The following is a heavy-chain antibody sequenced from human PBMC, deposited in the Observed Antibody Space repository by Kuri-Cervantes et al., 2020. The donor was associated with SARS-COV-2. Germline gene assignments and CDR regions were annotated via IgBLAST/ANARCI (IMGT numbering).Heavy chain of an antibody. J-gene: IGHJ5*02. CDR1: GYTFSGNY. V-gene: IGHV1-2*02. Sequence: ASVKVSCKASGYTFSGNYMHWVRQAPGQGLEWMGWINPNSGGTKYAQKLQGRVTMTTDTSASTAYMELRSLRSDDTAVYYCARANWNGLLWWFDPWGQGTLVTVSS. D-gene: IGHD1-20*01. CDR2: INPNSGGT. CDR3: ARANWNGLLWWFDP.